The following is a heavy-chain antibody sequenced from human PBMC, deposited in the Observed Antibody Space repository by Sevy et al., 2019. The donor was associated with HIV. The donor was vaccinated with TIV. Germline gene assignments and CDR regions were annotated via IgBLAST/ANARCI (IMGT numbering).Heavy chain of an antibody. V-gene: IGHV3-9*01. CDR2: VSWNSGAI. Sequence: GGSLRLSCATSGFAFGDYAMHWVREAPGKGLEWVARVSWNSGAIDYAASVKGRFTISRDHAKSSLYLQMNSLRAEDTALYYCAKDINRGCDSINCYTYYYYYYCLDAWGQGTTVTVSS. CDR1: GFAFGDYA. CDR3: AKDINRGCDSINCYTYYYYYYCLDA. J-gene: IGHJ6*02. D-gene: IGHD2-2*02.